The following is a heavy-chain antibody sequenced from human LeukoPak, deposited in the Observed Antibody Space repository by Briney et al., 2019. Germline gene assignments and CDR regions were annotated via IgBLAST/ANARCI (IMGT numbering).Heavy chain of an antibody. CDR3: ARDSAYSYGYYFDY. V-gene: IGHV4-30-2*01. J-gene: IGHJ4*02. CDR1: GGSISSGGYY. Sequence: SQTLSLTCTVSGGSISSGGYYWSWIRQPPGKGLEWIGYIYHSGSTYYNPSLKSRVTISVDRSKNQFSLKLSSVTAADTAVYYCARDSAYSYGYYFDYWGQGTLVTVSS. D-gene: IGHD5-18*01. CDR2: IYHSGST.